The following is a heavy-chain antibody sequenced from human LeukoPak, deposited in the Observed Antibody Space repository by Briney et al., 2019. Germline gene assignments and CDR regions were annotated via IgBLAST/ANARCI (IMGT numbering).Heavy chain of an antibody. J-gene: IGHJ4*02. CDR3: ATDHQWQLLGY. D-gene: IGHD1-26*01. V-gene: IGHV1-24*01. CDR1: GNTLSELS. Sequence: GASVKVSCKVSGNTLSELSMHWVRQAPGKGLEWMGGVDPEDDKNIYAQKFQGRVTMTEDTSTDTAYMELSNLRSEYTAVYYCATDHQWQLLGYWGQGTLVTVSS. CDR2: VDPEDDKN.